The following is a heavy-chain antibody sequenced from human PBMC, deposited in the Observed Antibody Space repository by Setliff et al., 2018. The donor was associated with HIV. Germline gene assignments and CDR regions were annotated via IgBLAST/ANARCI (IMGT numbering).Heavy chain of an antibody. V-gene: IGHV4-59*11. J-gene: IGHJ5*02. Sequence: PSETLSLTCTVSGGSISGHFWSWLRQPPDKGLEWVGYIHSSGTTSYNPSLESRLTIAVDTSKHQFSMKLSSVIAADTAVYYCARDLNRGYSGYVYNWFDPWGQGTLVTVSS. CDR2: IHSSGTT. D-gene: IGHD5-12*01. CDR3: ARDLNRGYSGYVYNWFDP. CDR1: GGSISGHF.